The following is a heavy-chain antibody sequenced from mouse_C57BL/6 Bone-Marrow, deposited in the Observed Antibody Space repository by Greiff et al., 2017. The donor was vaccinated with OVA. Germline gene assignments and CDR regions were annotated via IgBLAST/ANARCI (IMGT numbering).Heavy chain of an antibody. J-gene: IGHJ2*01. Sequence: VQLQQSGPVLVKPGASVQMSCKASGYTFTDYYMNWVKQSHGKSLEWIGVINPYNGGTSYNQKFKGKATLTVDKSSSTAYMELNSLTSEDSAVYYCAREGALLFDYWGQGTTLTVSS. V-gene: IGHV1-19*01. CDR3: AREGALLFDY. CDR2: INPYNGGT. D-gene: IGHD2-1*01. CDR1: GYTFTDYY.